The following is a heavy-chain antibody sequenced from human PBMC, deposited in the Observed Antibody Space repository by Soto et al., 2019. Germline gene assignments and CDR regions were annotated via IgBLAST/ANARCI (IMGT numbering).Heavy chain of an antibody. V-gene: IGHV4-34*01. CDR3: ARVPYYDFWSGYYGYYYYGMDV. D-gene: IGHD3-3*01. CDR1: GGSFSGYY. Sequence: SETLSLTCAVYGGSFSGYYWSWIRQPPGKGLEWIGEINHSGSTNYNPSLKSRVTISVDTSKNQFSLKLSSVTAADTAVYYCARVPYYDFWSGYYGYYYYGMDVSGQRTTVTFSS. J-gene: IGHJ6*02. CDR2: INHSGST.